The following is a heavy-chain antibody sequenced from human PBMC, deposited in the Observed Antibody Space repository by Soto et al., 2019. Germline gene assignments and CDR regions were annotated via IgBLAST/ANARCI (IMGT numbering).Heavy chain of an antibody. Sequence: PSETLSLTCTVSGGSISSYYWSWIRQPPGKGLEWIGYIYYSGSTNYNPSLKSRVTISVDTSKNQFSLKLSSVTAADTAVYYCARAERTSWPYYYYYMDVWGKRTTVIVSS. V-gene: IGHV4-59*01. CDR3: ARAERTSWPYYYYYMDV. CDR2: IYYSGST. D-gene: IGHD2-2*01. CDR1: GGSISSYY. J-gene: IGHJ6*03.